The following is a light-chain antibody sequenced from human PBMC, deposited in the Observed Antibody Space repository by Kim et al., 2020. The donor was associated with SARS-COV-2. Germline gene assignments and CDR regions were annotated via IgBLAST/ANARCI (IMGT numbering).Light chain of an antibody. V-gene: IGLV10-54*01. CDR1: QG. Sequence: QGVVWVQQPPGPPPKLLSYKNNNPPSGIPERLSATRSGNTASLIITGLQPEDEADYYCAGWDSSLSAWVFGGGTQLTVL. CDR3: AGWDSSLSAWV. CDR2: KNN. J-gene: IGLJ3*02.